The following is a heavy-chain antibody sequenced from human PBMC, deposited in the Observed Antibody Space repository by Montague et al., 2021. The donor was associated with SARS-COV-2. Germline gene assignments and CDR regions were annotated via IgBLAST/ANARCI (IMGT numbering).Heavy chain of an antibody. D-gene: IGHD1-1*01. V-gene: IGHV4-59*12. Sequence: SETLSLTCTVSGDSMTDSYWSWIRQPPGKVLEYIGYIYFSGSTNYNPSLKSRLTISVDTSKNQFSLKLSSVTAADTAVYFCTRLSLGWNTDWGQGTLVTVSS. CDR3: TRLSLGWNTD. CDR2: IYFSGST. J-gene: IGHJ1*01. CDR1: GDSMTDSY.